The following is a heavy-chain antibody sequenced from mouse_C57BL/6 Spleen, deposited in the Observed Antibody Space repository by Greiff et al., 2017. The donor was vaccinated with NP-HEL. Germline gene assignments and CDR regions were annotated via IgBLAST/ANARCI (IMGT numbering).Heavy chain of an antibody. CDR2: IRNKANNHAT. D-gene: IGHD1-1*01. J-gene: IGHJ3*01. CDR3: TRDYGSSLAWFAY. Sequence: DVMLVESGGGLVQPGGSMKLSCAASGFTFSDAWMDWVRQSPEKGLEWVAEIRNKANNHATYYAESVKGRFTISRDDSKSSVYLQMNSLRAEDTGIYYCTRDYGSSLAWFAYWGQGTLVTVSA. V-gene: IGHV6-6*01. CDR1: GFTFSDAW.